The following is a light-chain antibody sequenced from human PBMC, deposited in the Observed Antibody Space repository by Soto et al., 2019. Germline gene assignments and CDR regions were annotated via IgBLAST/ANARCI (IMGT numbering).Light chain of an antibody. Sequence: DIQMTQSPSSLSASVGDRVTVTSRASQSIRKDLNWYQQKPGKAPKLLIFSASTLQSGVPSRFSGSGSGTDFTLTITNLQPADFAIYYCQQSYKAPLTFGGGTTVEIK. J-gene: IGKJ4*01. CDR3: QQSYKAPLT. CDR2: SAS. V-gene: IGKV1-39*01. CDR1: QSIRKD.